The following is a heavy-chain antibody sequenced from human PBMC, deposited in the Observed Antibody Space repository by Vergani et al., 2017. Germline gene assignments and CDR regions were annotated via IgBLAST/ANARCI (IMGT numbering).Heavy chain of an antibody. CDR3: ARSPREPGGYYLRRFDY. J-gene: IGHJ4*02. CDR1: DSSITTNYY. V-gene: IGHV4-38-2*01. CDR2: IHYTGST. D-gene: IGHD3-22*01. Sequence: QVQLQESGPGLLKASETLSLSCAVSDSSITTNYYRACIRQPPGKGLGWIGSIHYTGSTYYNPSLKSRSTVSVNTSKTQFSLKLSSVSAAGTALYYGARSPREPGGYYLRRFDYWGQGALVTVSS.